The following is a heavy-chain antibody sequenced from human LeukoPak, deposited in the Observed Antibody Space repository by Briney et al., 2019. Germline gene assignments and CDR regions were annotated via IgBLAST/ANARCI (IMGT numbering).Heavy chain of an antibody. CDR1: GGTFSNYA. Sequence: GASVKVSCKASGGTFSNYAISWVRQAPGQGLVWMGGIIPIFGTANYAQKFQGRVTITTDESTSTAYMELSSLRSEDTAVYYCASSLRADFWSGYPGDAFDIWGQGTMVTVSA. D-gene: IGHD3-3*01. J-gene: IGHJ3*02. CDR2: IIPIFGTA. V-gene: IGHV1-69*05. CDR3: ASSLRADFWSGYPGDAFDI.